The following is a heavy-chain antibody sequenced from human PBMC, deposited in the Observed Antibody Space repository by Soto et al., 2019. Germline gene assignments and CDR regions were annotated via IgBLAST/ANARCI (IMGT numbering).Heavy chain of an antibody. CDR1: GGSFSGYY. CDR3: GSGSGASAYIDN. D-gene: IGHD6-25*01. Sequence: PSETLSLTCAVYGGSFSGYYWSWIRQPPGKGLEWIGYIYNSGTTDYNASLKSRVTISIDTSKNQFSLKLSSVTAADTAVYYCGSGSGASAYIDNWGRETLVTVSS. J-gene: IGHJ4*02. V-gene: IGHV4-59*01. CDR2: IYNSGTT.